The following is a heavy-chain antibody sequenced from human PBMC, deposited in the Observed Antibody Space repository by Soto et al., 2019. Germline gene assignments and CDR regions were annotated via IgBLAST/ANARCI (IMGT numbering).Heavy chain of an antibody. CDR1: GGSISSYY. V-gene: IGHV4-59*01. Sequence: SETLSLTCTVSGGSISSYYWSWIRQPPGKGLEWIGYIYYSGSTNYNPSLKSRVTISVDTSKNQFSLKLSSVTAADTAVYYCARCPGPTYYDFWSGYYGTYFDYWGQGTLVTAPQ. CDR2: IYYSGST. D-gene: IGHD3-3*01. J-gene: IGHJ4*02. CDR3: ARCPGPTYYDFWSGYYGTYFDY.